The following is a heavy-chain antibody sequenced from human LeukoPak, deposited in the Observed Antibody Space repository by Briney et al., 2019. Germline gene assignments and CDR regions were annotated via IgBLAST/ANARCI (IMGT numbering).Heavy chain of an antibody. CDR2: INPSGGST. Sequence: GASVKVSCKASGYTFTSYYMHWVRQAPGQGLEWMGIINPSGGSTSHAQKFQGRVTMTRDTSTSTVYMELSSLRSEDTAVYYCARADIVVVVADGGGWFDPWGQGTLVTVSS. J-gene: IGHJ5*02. D-gene: IGHD2-15*01. V-gene: IGHV1-46*01. CDR1: GYTFTSYY. CDR3: ARADIVVVVADGGGWFDP.